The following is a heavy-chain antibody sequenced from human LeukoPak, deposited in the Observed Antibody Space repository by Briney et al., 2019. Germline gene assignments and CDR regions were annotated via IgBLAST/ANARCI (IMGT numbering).Heavy chain of an antibody. Sequence: GGSLRLSCAASGFTFSSAWMSWVRQATGKGLEWVGRIKSKTDGETTDYAAPVKGRFTISRDDSENTLYLQMNSLRSEDTAVYYCTTDLRWELAPSDYWGQGTLVTVSS. V-gene: IGHV3-15*01. CDR3: TTDLRWELAPSDY. D-gene: IGHD1-26*01. CDR1: GFTFSSAW. CDR2: IKSKTDGETT. J-gene: IGHJ4*02.